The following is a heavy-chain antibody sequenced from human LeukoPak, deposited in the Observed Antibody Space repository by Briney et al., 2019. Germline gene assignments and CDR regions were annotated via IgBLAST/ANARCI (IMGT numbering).Heavy chain of an antibody. J-gene: IGHJ3*02. CDR2: IRGSGGST. CDR3: AKDWYDSSGYHQPHAFDI. CDR1: GFTFSSYG. Sequence: GGSLRLSCAASGFTFSSYGMSWVRQAPGKGLEWVSAIRGSGGSTYYADSVKGRFTISRDNSRNTLYLQMNSLRAEDTAVYYCAKDWYDSSGYHQPHAFDIWGQGTMVTVSS. V-gene: IGHV3-23*01. D-gene: IGHD3-22*01.